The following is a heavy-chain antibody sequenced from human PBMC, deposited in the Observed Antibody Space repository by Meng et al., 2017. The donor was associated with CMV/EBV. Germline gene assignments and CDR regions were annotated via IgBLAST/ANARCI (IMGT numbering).Heavy chain of an antibody. J-gene: IGHJ4*02. Sequence: SETLSLTCTVSGGSISSSSYYWGWIRQPPGKGLEWIGSIYYSWSTYYNPSLKRRVTISVDTSKNQFSLKLSSVTAADTAVYYCAGGEVLGLIFDYWGQGTLVTVSS. V-gene: IGHV4-39*07. CDR2: IYYSWST. CDR1: GGSISSSSYY. CDR3: AGGEVLGLIFDY. D-gene: IGHD1-26*01.